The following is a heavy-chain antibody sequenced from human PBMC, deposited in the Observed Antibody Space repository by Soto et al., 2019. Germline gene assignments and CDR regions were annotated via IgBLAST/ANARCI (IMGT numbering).Heavy chain of an antibody. CDR2: ISGSGGST. J-gene: IGHJ6*03. CDR3: ARGIAAAVMPGYYYYMDV. V-gene: IGHV3-23*01. D-gene: IGHD6-13*01. Sequence: PGGSLRLSCAASGFTFSSYAMSWVRQAPGKGLEWVSAISGSGGSTYYADSVKGRFTISRDNSKNTLYLQMNSLRAEDTAVYYCARGIAAAVMPGYYYYMDVWGKGTTVTVSS. CDR1: GFTFSSYA.